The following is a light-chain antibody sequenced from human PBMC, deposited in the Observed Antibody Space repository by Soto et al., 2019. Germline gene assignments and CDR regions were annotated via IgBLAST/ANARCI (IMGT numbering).Light chain of an antibody. CDR3: QQYNNWPPRVT. CDR2: GAS. CDR1: QSVSIN. J-gene: IGKJ3*01. V-gene: IGKV3-15*01. Sequence: EIVMTQSPATLSVSPGERATLSCRASQSVSINLAWYQQKPGQAPRLLIYGASTRATGIPARFSGSGSGTEFTLTISSLQSEDFAVYYCQQYNNWPPRVTFGPGTKVDIK.